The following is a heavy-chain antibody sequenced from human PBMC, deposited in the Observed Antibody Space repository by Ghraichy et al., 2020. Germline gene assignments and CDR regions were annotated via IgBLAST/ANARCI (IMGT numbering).Heavy chain of an antibody. Sequence: SETLSLTCAVSGGSISSGGYSWSWIRQPPGKGLEWIGYIYYSGSTYYNPSLKSRVTISVDTSKNQFSLKLSSVTAADTAVYYCARDLGIAVAGTHPGAFDIWGQGTMVTVSS. J-gene: IGHJ3*02. D-gene: IGHD6-19*01. CDR3: ARDLGIAVAGTHPGAFDI. CDR2: IYYSGST. CDR1: GGSISSGGYS. V-gene: IGHV4-30-4*07.